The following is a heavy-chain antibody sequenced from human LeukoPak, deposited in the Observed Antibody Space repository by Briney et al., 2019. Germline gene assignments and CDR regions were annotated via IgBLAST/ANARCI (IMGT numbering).Heavy chain of an antibody. J-gene: IGHJ6*03. CDR2: FDPEDGET. Sequence: ASVKVSCKVSGYTLTELSMHWVRQAPGKGLEWMGGFDPEDGETIYAQKFQGRVTMTEDTSTDTAYMELSSLRSEDTAVYYCATYSYSGSYYYYYYMDVWGKGTTVTVSS. CDR3: ATYSYSGSYYYYYYMDV. CDR1: GYTLTELS. V-gene: IGHV1-24*01. D-gene: IGHD1-26*01.